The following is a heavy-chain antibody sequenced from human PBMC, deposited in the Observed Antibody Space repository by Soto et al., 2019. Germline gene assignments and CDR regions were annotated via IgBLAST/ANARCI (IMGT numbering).Heavy chain of an antibody. CDR2: ISGSGDST. J-gene: IGHJ4*02. Sequence: EVQLLESGGGLVQPGGSLRLSCAASGFTFSNYAMNWVRQAPVKGLEWVSVISGSGDSTYHAGSVKGRFTISRDNSKNTLYRQLNSLRAEDSAVYYCARRGSGSYYDCWGQGTLVTVSS. CDR1: GFTFSNYA. V-gene: IGHV3-23*01. CDR3: ARRGSGSYYDC. D-gene: IGHD1-26*01.